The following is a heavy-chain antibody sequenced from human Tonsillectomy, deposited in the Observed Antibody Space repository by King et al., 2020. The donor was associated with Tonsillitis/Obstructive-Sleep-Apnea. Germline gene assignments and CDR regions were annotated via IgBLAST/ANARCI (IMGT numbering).Heavy chain of an antibody. CDR2: IDYSGFT. CDR3: ARESIAITGGFDY. V-gene: IGHV4-31*03. Sequence: VQLQESGSGLVKPSQTLSLTCTVSGGSISSGRYYWTWIRQHPETGLEWIGYIDYSGFTYYNSSLKSRITMSIDTSRNQFSLKLSSVTAADTAVYYCARESIAITGGFDYWGQGTLVTVSS. D-gene: IGHD7-27*01. J-gene: IGHJ4*02. CDR1: GGSISSGRYY.